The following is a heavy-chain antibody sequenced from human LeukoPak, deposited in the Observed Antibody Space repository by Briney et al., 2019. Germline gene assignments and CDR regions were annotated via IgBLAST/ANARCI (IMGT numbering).Heavy chain of an antibody. V-gene: IGHV3-21*01. CDR2: ISSSSYI. D-gene: IGHD3-22*01. Sequence: GGSLRLSCAASGFTFSSYSMNWVRQAPGKGLEWVSSISSSSYIYYADSVKGRFTISRDNAKNSLYLQMNSLRAEDTAVYYCARDLNYDSSRYPGNWGQGSLVTVSS. CDR1: GFTFSSYS. CDR3: ARDLNYDSSRYPGN. J-gene: IGHJ4*02.